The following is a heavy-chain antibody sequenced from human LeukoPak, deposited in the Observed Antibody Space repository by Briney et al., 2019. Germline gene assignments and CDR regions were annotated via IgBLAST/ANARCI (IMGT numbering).Heavy chain of an antibody. V-gene: IGHV1-18*01. J-gene: IGHJ5*02. CDR1: GYTFTSYG. CDR2: ISAYNGNT. Sequence: ASVKVSCKASGYTFTSYGLSWVRQAPGQGLEWMGWISAYNGNTNYAQKLQGRVTMTTDTSTSTAYMELRSLRSDDTAVYYCARDSVVPAAMFWFDPWGQGTLVTVSS. D-gene: IGHD2-2*01. CDR3: ARDSVVPAAMFWFDP.